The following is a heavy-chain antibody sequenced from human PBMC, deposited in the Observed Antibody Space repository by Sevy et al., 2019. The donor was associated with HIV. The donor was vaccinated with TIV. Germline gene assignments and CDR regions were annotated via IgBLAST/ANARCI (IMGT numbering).Heavy chain of an antibody. CDR3: ATHPSFGWGTFSFLQD. D-gene: IGHD3-10*01. V-gene: IGHV1-46*01. Sequence: ASVKVSCKASGHTSTEYFVHWVRQPPGQRPQWMGVITPTSGTTSYSQTFQGRLIMTSDTSTTTVHMELTSLRSEDTAIYYCATHPSFGWGTFSFLQDWGQGTLVTVSS. J-gene: IGHJ1*01. CDR1: GHTSTEYF. CDR2: ITPTSGTT.